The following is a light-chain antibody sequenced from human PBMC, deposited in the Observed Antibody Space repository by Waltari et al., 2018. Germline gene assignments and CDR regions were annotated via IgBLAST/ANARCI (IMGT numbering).Light chain of an antibody. J-gene: IGKJ1*01. CDR2: KAS. Sequence: DIQLTQSPSTLSASVGDRVTITCRASQDIGTWLAWYQQKPGKAPKLLLYKASRLQSGVPSRFSGRGYGTEFTLTISSLQPEDFATFYCQQFDTYPWTFSQGTKVDIK. CDR3: QQFDTYPWT. V-gene: IGKV1-5*03. CDR1: QDIGTW.